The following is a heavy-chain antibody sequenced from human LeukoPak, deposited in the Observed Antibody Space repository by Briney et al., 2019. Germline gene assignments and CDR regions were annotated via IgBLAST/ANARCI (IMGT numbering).Heavy chain of an antibody. CDR2: IYYSGGT. CDR3: ARVRRGYSSGWIDY. D-gene: IGHD6-19*01. V-gene: IGHV4-59*01. Sequence: PSETLSLTCTVSGGSISSYYWSWIRQPPGKGLEWIGYIYYSGGTNYNPSLKSRVTISVDTSKNQFSLKLSSVTTADTAVYYCARVRRGYSSGWIDYWGQGTLVTVSS. J-gene: IGHJ4*02. CDR1: GGSISSYY.